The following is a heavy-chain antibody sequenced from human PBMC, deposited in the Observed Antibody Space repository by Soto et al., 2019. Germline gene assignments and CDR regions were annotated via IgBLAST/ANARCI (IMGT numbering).Heavy chain of an antibody. J-gene: IGHJ4*02. CDR3: AREAAAGLVY. CDR1: GYSFTSYD. CDR2: MNPNSDNT. V-gene: IGHV1-8*01. Sequence: QVQLVQSGAEVKKPGASVKVSCKASGYSFTSYDINWVRQATGQGLEWMGWMNPNSDNTAYAQKFQGRVTMTRNTSISTVYMELSSPRSEDTAVYYCAREAAAGLVYWGQGTLVTVSS. D-gene: IGHD6-13*01.